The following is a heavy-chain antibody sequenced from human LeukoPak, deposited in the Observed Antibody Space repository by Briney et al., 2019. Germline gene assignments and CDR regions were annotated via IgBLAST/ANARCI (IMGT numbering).Heavy chain of an antibody. Sequence: SETLSLTCTVSGGSISSYYWSWIRQPAGKGLEWIGRIYTSGSTNYNPSLKSRVTMSVDTSKNQFSLKLSPVTAADTAVYYCARFSLGIAVAGTGEAFDIWGQGTMVTVSS. V-gene: IGHV4-4*07. J-gene: IGHJ3*02. CDR3: ARFSLGIAVAGTGEAFDI. CDR1: GGSISSYY. CDR2: IYTSGST. D-gene: IGHD6-19*01.